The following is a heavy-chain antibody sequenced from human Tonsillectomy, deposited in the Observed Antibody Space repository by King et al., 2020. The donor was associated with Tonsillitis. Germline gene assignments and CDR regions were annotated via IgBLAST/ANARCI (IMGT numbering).Heavy chain of an antibody. CDR3: ARDLGFGAPVPFWFFDR. J-gene: IGHJ2*01. CDR1: GCSIMNGYY. D-gene: IGHD3-10*01. V-gene: IGHV4-38-2*02. CDR2: IYRDGTA. Sequence: LQLQESGPGLVKPSETLSLTCSVSGCSIMNGYYWGWIRQPPGKGLEWIGTIYRDGTAHYNPSLQSRVTISVDTSHNQFSLNLTSATAADPAVYFCARDLGFGAPVPFWFFDRWGRGSLVSVSS.